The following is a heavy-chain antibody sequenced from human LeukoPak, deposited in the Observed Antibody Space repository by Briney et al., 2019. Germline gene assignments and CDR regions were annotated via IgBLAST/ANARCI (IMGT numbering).Heavy chain of an antibody. Sequence: GGSLRLSCVASGFTFSSYWMSWVRQAPGRGLEWVANINQDGSEKYDVDSAKGRFTISRDNAKNSLYLQMNSPRVEATATYYFAGVGGGDGSGWSTTDYWGQGTLVTVSS. CDR2: INQDGSEK. CDR1: GFTFSSYW. CDR3: AGVGGGDGSGWSTTDY. J-gene: IGHJ4*02. D-gene: IGHD6-19*01. V-gene: IGHV3-7*03.